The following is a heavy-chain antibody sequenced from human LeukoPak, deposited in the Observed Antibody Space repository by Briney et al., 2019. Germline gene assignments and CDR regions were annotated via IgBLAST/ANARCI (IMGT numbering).Heavy chain of an antibody. D-gene: IGHD1-26*01. V-gene: IGHV4-59*01. CDR2: IYYSGST. CDR1: GGSISSYY. CDR3: ATIVGATPDAFDI. Sequence: SETLSLTCTVSGGSISSYYCNWIRQPPGKGLEWIGYIYYSGSTNYNPSLKSRVTISIDTSKNQFSLKLSSVTAADTAVYYCATIVGATPDAFDIWGQGTMATVSS. J-gene: IGHJ3*02.